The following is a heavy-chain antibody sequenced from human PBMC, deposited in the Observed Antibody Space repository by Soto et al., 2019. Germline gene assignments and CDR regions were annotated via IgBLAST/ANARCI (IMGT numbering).Heavy chain of an antibody. CDR1: GGSISSYY. CDR3: ARGGGLTPNFDY. V-gene: IGHV4-59*01. D-gene: IGHD7-27*01. Sequence: SETLSLTCTVSGGSISSYYWSWIRQPPGKGLEWIGYIHSSGNSNYNPSLKSRVTASADTSKNQFSLKLKSVTAADTAVYYCARGGGLTPNFDYWGQGTLVTVSS. J-gene: IGHJ4*02. CDR2: IHSSGNS.